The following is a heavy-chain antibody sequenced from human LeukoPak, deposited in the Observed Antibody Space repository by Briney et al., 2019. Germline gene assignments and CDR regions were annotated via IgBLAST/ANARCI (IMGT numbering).Heavy chain of an antibody. CDR1: GGSFSGYY. V-gene: IGHV4-59*08. CDR3: ARLHITIFGVVHPYFDY. J-gene: IGHJ4*02. D-gene: IGHD3-3*01. Sequence: PSETLSLTCAVYGGSFSGYYWSWIRQPPGKGLEWIGYIYYSGSTNYNPSLRSRVTISVDTSKNQFSLKLSSVTAADTAVYYCARLHITIFGVVHPYFDYWGQGTLVTVSS. CDR2: IYYSGST.